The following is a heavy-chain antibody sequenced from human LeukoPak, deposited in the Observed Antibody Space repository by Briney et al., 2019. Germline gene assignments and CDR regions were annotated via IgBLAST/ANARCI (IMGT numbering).Heavy chain of an antibody. CDR1: GFTFSSYS. CDR3: ATLTAYCSSISCHDY. CDR2: INSDGSIT. J-gene: IGHJ4*02. Sequence: GGSLRLSCAASGFTFSSYSMNWVRQAPGEGLVWVSRINSDGSITNYADSVKGRFTISRDNSKNTLYLQMNSLRAEDTAVYYCATLTAYCSSISCHDYWGQGTLVTVSS. V-gene: IGHV3-74*01. D-gene: IGHD2-2*01.